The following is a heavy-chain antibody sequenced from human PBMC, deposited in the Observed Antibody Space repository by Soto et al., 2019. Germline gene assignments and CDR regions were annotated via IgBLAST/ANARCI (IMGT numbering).Heavy chain of an antibody. V-gene: IGHV4-59*08. CDR2: IYYGGTT. CDR1: GGSFSPNY. Sequence: QVQLQESGPGLVRPSETLSLTCTLSGGSFSPNYWSWLRQPPGKGLEWVGYIYYGGTTSYNPSLKSRVTISLETSKRQFALRLSSVTAADTAVYYCARLGNYYQSLDPWGHGTLVTVSS. J-gene: IGHJ5*02. D-gene: IGHD4-4*01. CDR3: ARLGNYYQSLDP.